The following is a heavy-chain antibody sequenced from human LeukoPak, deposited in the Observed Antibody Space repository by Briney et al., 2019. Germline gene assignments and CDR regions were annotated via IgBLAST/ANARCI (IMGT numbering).Heavy chain of an antibody. CDR2: IYYSGST. D-gene: IGHD3-3*01. Sequence: PSETLSLTCTVSGGSISSSSYHWGWIRQPPGKGLEWIGSIYYSGSTYYNPSLKSRVTISVDTSKNQFSLKLSSVTAADTAVYYCARTEVLRFLEWPFDYWGQGTLVTVSS. CDR3: ARTEVLRFLEWPFDY. CDR1: GGSISSSSYH. J-gene: IGHJ4*02. V-gene: IGHV4-39*01.